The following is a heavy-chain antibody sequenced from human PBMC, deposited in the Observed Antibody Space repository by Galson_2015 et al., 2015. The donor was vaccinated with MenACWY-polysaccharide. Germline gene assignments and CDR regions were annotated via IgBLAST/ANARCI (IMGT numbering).Heavy chain of an antibody. CDR1: GFTFSSYG. Sequence: SLRLSCAASGFTFSSYGMNRVRQAPGKGLEWVSYISASSSTIYYADSVKGRLTISRDNAKNALYLQTNSLRDEDTAVYYCGRTNYYDGSGTTGGVFDYWDQGTLVTVSS. CDR3: GRTNYYDGSGTTGGVFDY. CDR2: ISASSSTI. D-gene: IGHD3-22*01. J-gene: IGHJ4*02. V-gene: IGHV3-48*02.